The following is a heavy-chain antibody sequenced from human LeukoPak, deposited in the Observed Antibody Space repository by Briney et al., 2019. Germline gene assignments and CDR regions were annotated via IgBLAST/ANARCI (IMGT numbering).Heavy chain of an antibody. D-gene: IGHD2-21*02. Sequence: GSLRLPFAASGFTVWDTHMSWVRQAPRKGLDWVSVIYTRGPTYYAYSVPGPFTVSIDTSRNTLFLQMDSLRVEDTAVYYCAKAEVTSGGGIASCGQGSLVIVSS. CDR2: IYTRGPT. V-gene: IGHV3-53*01. CDR1: GFTVWDTH. CDR3: AKAEVTSGGGIAS. J-gene: IGHJ5*01.